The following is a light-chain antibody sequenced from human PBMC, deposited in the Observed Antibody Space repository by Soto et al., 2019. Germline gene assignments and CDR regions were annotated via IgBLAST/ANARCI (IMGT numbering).Light chain of an antibody. J-gene: IGKJ1*01. CDR2: KAS. V-gene: IGKV1-5*03. Sequence: DLHMAQSASALTASVGYTLTITCRASQSISSWLAWYQEKPGKAPKLLIYKASSLESGVPSRFSGSGSGTEFTLTISSLQTDDFATYYCQQYTNYWTFGQGNKV. CDR1: QSISSW. CDR3: QQYTNYWT.